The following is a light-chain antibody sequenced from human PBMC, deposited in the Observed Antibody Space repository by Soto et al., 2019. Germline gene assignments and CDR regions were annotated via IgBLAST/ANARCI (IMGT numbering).Light chain of an antibody. CDR1: QTVTSN. CDR3: QQYNDWPRT. CDR2: GAS. Sequence: DIVMSQSPVTLSVSPGETANLSCGASQTVTSNLAWYQQKPGRSPRLLLSGASTRATGIPARFSGSGSGTELTLTISRLQSEDLAVYYCQQYNDWPRTFGQGTKVDIK. J-gene: IGKJ1*01. V-gene: IGKV3-15*01.